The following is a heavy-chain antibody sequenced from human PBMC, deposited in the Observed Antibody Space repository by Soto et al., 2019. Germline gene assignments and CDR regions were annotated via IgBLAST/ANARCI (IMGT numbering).Heavy chain of an antibody. Sequence: GGSLRLSCAASGFTFSSYWMSWVRQAPGKGLEWVANIKQDGSEKYYVDSVKGRFTISRDNAKNSLYLQMNSLRAEDTAVYYCARAYNYYGGYYFDYWGQGTLVTVSS. CDR3: ARAYNYYGGYYFDY. J-gene: IGHJ4*02. V-gene: IGHV3-7*01. CDR1: GFTFSSYW. D-gene: IGHD3-22*01. CDR2: IKQDGSEK.